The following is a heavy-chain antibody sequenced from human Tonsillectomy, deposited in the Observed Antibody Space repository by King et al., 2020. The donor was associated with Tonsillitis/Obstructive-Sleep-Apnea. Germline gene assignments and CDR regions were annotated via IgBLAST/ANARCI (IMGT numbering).Heavy chain of an antibody. CDR1: GGPISSGSYY. CDR2: IYHSGST. Sequence: QLQESGPGLVKPSETLSLTCTVFGGPISSGSYYWGWIRQPPGKGLEWIGSIYHSGSTYYNPSLKSRVTISVDTSKNPFSLKRRSVTAADTDVYYCARQVDLEWLLYFDNWRQGTLVTVSS. V-gene: IGHV4-39*01. D-gene: IGHD3-3*01. CDR3: ARQVDLEWLLYFDN. J-gene: IGHJ4*02.